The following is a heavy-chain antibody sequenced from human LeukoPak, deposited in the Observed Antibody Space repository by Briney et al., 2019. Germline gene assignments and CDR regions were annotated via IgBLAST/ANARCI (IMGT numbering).Heavy chain of an antibody. D-gene: IGHD2/OR15-2a*01. CDR3: SRASPGAIYYYGMDV. CDR1: GASISKSY. Sequence: SETLSLTCTVSGASISKSYWNWIRQPPGKELDWIGCTFNSGSTRYNPSLGSRVTISEDTSRNQFSLRLTSVTAADTATYYCSRASPGAIYYYGMDVWGHGTRVTVSS. J-gene: IGHJ6*02. V-gene: IGHV4-59*01. CDR2: TFNSGST.